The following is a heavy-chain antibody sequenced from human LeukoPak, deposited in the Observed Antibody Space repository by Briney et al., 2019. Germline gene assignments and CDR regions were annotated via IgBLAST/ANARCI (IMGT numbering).Heavy chain of an antibody. D-gene: IGHD3-22*01. CDR3: AREMNYYDSSGYYSFDY. Sequence: GGSLRLSCAASGFTFSSYSMNWVRQAPGKGLEWVSSISSSSSYIYYADPVKGRFTISRDNAKNSLYLQMNSLRAEDTAVYYCAREMNYYDSSGYYSFDYWGQGTLVTVSS. J-gene: IGHJ4*02. CDR2: ISSSSSYI. CDR1: GFTFSSYS. V-gene: IGHV3-21*01.